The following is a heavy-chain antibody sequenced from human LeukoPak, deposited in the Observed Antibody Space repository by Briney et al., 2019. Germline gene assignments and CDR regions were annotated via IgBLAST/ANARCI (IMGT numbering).Heavy chain of an antibody. D-gene: IGHD3-10*01. Sequence: GASVKVSCKATGYTFTSYGISWVRQAPGQGLEWMGWIDPNSGGTNYAQKFQGRVTMTRDTSISTAHMELSRLTSDDTAVYYCARDGVVRGVIIYWGQGTLVTVSS. CDR1: GYTFTSYG. CDR3: ARDGVVRGVIIY. J-gene: IGHJ4*02. V-gene: IGHV1-2*02. CDR2: IDPNSGGT.